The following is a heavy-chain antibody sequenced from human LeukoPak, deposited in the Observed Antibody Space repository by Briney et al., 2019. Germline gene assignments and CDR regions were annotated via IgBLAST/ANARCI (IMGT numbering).Heavy chain of an antibody. CDR1: GGSISSYY. CDR3: ARESVLLWFGELLPNWFDP. V-gene: IGHV4-59*01. J-gene: IGHJ5*02. D-gene: IGHD3-10*01. CDR2: IYYSGST. Sequence: PSETLSLTCTVSGGSISSYYWSWIRQPPGKGLEWIGYIYYSGSTNYNPSLKSRVTISVDTSKNQFSLKLSSVTAADTAVYYCARESVLLWFGELLPNWFDPWGQGTLVTASS.